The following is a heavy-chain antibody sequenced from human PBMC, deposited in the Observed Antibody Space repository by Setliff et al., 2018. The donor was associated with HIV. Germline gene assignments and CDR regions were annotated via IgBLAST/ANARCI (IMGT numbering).Heavy chain of an antibody. J-gene: IGHJ4*02. CDR3: ARGGGGYLAYFDY. CDR1: GFSLSTSGMR. CDR2: IDWDDDK. Sequence: SGPTLVNPPQESLTLTCTFSGFSLSTSGMRVSWIRQPPGKALEWLARIDWDDDKFYSTSLQTRLTISKDTSKNRVVLTMTNMDPVDTATYYCARGGGGYLAYFDYWGQGTLVTVSS. D-gene: IGHD1-26*01. V-gene: IGHV2-70*04.